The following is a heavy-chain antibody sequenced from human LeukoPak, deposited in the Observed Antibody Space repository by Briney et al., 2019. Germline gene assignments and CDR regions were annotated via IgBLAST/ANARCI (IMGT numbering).Heavy chain of an antibody. Sequence: SETLSLTCAVYGGSFSGYYWSWIRQPPGKGLEWIGEINHSGSTNYNPSLKSRVTISVDTSKNQFSLKLSSVTAADTAVYYCARPRIAGSVTWGQGTLVTVSS. CDR3: ARPRIAGSVT. CDR1: GGSFSGYY. J-gene: IGHJ4*02. CDR2: INHSGST. D-gene: IGHD4-17*01. V-gene: IGHV4-34*01.